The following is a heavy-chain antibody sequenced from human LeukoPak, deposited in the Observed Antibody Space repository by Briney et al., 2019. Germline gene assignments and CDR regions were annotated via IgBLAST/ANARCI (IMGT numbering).Heavy chain of an antibody. CDR2: ISGSSSTI. D-gene: IGHD4-17*01. CDR1: GFTINSYG. CDR3: ARALIGDYDKLDY. V-gene: IGHV3-48*01. Sequence: GGSLRLSCAASGFTINSYGMSWVRQAPGEGLEWVSYISGSSSTIYYADSVKGRFTISRDNAKNSLYLQMNSLRAEDTAVYHCARALIGDYDKLDYWGQGTLVTVSS. J-gene: IGHJ4*02.